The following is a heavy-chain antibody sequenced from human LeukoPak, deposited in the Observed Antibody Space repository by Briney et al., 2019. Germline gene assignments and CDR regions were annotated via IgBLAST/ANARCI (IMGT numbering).Heavy chain of an antibody. CDR3: ARSFSTRVDSPKNTGVVVTAFDY. J-gene: IGHJ4*02. CDR2: IIPIFGTA. Sequence: GASVKVSCKASGGTFSSYAISGVRQAPGQGLEWMGGIIPIFGTANYAQKFQGRVTITADESTSTAYMELSSLRSEDTAVYYCARSFSTRVDSPKNTGVVVTAFDYWGQGTLVTVSS. CDR1: GGTFSSYA. V-gene: IGHV1-69*13. D-gene: IGHD2-21*02.